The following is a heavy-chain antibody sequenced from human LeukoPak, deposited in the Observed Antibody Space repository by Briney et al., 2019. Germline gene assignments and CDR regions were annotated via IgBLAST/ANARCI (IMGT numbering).Heavy chain of an antibody. J-gene: IGHJ4*02. Sequence: GGSLRLSCAASGFTFSSYEMNWARQAPGKGLEWVSYISSGGSTIYYADSVKGRFTISRDNAKNSLYLQMNSLRAEDTAVYYCAREEGYSRYWGQGTLVTVSS. CDR1: GFTFSSYE. CDR3: AREEGYSRY. D-gene: IGHD6-13*01. V-gene: IGHV3-48*03. CDR2: ISSGGSTI.